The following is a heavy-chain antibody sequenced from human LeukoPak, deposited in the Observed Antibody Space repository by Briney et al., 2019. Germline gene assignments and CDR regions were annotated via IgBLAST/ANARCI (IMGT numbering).Heavy chain of an antibody. J-gene: IGHJ6*02. Sequence: GSLRLSCAASGFTFSSYAMSWIRQPPGKGLEWIGEINHSGSTNYNPSLKSRVTISVDKSKNQFSLKLSSVTAADTAVYYCARGIGYCSSTSCSAYYYYGMDVWGQGTTVTVSS. CDR2: INHSGST. CDR3: ARGIGYCSSTSCSAYYYYGMDV. V-gene: IGHV4-34*01. D-gene: IGHD2-2*01. CDR1: GFTFSSYA.